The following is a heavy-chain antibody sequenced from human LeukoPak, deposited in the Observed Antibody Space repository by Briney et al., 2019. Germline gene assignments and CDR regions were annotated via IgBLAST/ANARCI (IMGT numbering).Heavy chain of an antibody. D-gene: IGHD1-26*01. CDR2: MTTSGNTI. Sequence: GSLRHSCVVSGITFRGYSMIWVRQAPGKRLEWLSFMTTSGNTIFYAESVKDRFTISRDNAKKSLYLQMSSLRDEDTAVYYCARVGGATAVTMYFEYWGQGTLVTVTS. CDR1: GITFRGYS. V-gene: IGHV3-48*02. J-gene: IGHJ4*02. CDR3: ARVGGATAVTMYFEY.